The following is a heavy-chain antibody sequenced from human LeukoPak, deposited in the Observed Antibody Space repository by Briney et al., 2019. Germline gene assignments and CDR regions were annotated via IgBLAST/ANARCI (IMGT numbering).Heavy chain of an antibody. CDR2: ISSSGSTI. V-gene: IGHV3-11*04. Sequence: GSLRLSCAASGFTFSDYYMSWIRQAPGKGLEWVSYISSSGSTIYYADSVKGRFTISRDNAKNSLYLQMNSLRAEDTAVYYCARDQLSRSSSWSNYYYYYMDVWGKGTTVTVSS. CDR1: GFTFSDYY. J-gene: IGHJ6*03. CDR3: ARDQLSRSSSWSNYYYYYMDV. D-gene: IGHD6-13*01.